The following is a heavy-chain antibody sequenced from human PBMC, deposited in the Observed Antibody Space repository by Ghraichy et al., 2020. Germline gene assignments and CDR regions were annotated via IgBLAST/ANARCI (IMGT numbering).Heavy chain of an antibody. J-gene: IGHJ5*02. D-gene: IGHD6-6*01. CDR2: ISSSSSTI. CDR1: GFTFSSYS. V-gene: IGHV3-48*02. Sequence: GGSLRLSCAASGFTFSSYSVNWVRQAPGKGLEWVSYISSSSSTIYYADSVKGRFTISRDNAKNSLYLQMNSLRDEDTAVYYCASAGSRKAARPNWFDPWGQGTLVTVSS. CDR3: ASAGSRKAARPNWFDP.